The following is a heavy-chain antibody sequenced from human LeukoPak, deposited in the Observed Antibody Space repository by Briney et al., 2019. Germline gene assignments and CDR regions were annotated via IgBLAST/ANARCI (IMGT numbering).Heavy chain of an antibody. CDR1: GFTFSNYW. CDR2: IKQDGSDK. D-gene: IGHD4-17*01. J-gene: IGHJ4*02. Sequence: GGSLRLSCAASGFTFSNYWMTWVRQAPGKGLEWVASIKQDGSDKYYVDSVKGRCTISRDNAKKSLHLQMNSLRAEDTAVYYCAGFRWTTTSVDYWGQGTLVTVSS. CDR3: AGFRWTTTSVDY. V-gene: IGHV3-7*01.